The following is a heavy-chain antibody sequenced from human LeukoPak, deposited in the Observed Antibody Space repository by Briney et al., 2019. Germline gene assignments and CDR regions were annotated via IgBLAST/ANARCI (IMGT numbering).Heavy chain of an antibody. CDR3: ARARGSSPLFDY. Sequence: SETLSLTCSVSGGSITSSSYYWGWIRQPPEKGLEWIGSIYYTGGTYYSPSLKSRVTISVDTSKNQFSLKLSSVTAADTAVYYCARARGSSPLFDYWGQGTLVTVSS. CDR1: GGSITSSSYY. J-gene: IGHJ4*02. D-gene: IGHD6-6*01. V-gene: IGHV4-39*01. CDR2: IYYTGGT.